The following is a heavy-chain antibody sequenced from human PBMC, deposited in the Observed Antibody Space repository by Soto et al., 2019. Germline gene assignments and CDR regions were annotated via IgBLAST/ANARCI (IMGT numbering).Heavy chain of an antibody. Sequence: EVQLVESGGGLVKPGGSLRLSCAASGFTFSSYSMNWVRQAPGKGLEWVSSISSSSSYIYYADSVKGRFTISRDNAKNSLYLQMNSLRAEDMAVYYCARGVMITFGGVTNDAFDIWGQGTMVTVSS. CDR1: GFTFSSYS. CDR3: ARGVMITFGGVTNDAFDI. V-gene: IGHV3-21*01. CDR2: ISSSSSYI. J-gene: IGHJ3*02. D-gene: IGHD3-16*01.